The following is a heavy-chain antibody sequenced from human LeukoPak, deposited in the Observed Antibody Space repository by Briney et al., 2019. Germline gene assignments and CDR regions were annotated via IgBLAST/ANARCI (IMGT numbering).Heavy chain of an antibody. J-gene: IGHJ4*02. CDR2: IHTSGTT. V-gene: IGHV4-4*07. CDR1: GGSISSYY. CDR3: ARDTPHGAGIPVTTSLDY. Sequence: SETLSLTCAVSGGSISSYYWSWIRQPAGKGLEWIGRIHTSGTTNYNLSLKSRVTMSLDTSKNQFSLKLESVTAADTAMNYCARDTPHGAGIPVTTSLDYWGRGTLVTVSS. D-gene: IGHD4-17*01.